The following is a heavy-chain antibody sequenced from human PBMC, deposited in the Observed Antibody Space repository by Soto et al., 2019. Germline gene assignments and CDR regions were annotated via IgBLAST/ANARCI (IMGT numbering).Heavy chain of an antibody. J-gene: IGHJ6*02. CDR2: IYYSGST. CDR1: GGSISSYY. Sequence: PSETLSLTCTVSGGSISSYYWSWIRQPPGKGLEWIGYIYYSGSTNYNPSLKSRVTISVDTSKNQFSLKLSSVTAADTAVYYCARGAGFWSGYSPPYYYYGMDVWGQGTTVTVS. V-gene: IGHV4-59*01. CDR3: ARGAGFWSGYSPPYYYYGMDV. D-gene: IGHD3-3*01.